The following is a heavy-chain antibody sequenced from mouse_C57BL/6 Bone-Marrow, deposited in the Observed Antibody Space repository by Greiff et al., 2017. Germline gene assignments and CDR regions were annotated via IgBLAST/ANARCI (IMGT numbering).Heavy chain of an antibody. CDR1: GFTFSDYY. V-gene: IGHV5-16*01. Sequence: EVKLMESEGGLVQPGSSMKLSCTASGFTFSDYYMAWVRQVPEKGLEWVANLNYDGSSNYYLDSLKSRFIISRDNAKHILYLQMSSLKSEDTATDYCARDRLRTGAMDYWGQGTSVTVSS. CDR3: ARDRLRTGAMDY. J-gene: IGHJ4*01. CDR2: LNYDGSSN.